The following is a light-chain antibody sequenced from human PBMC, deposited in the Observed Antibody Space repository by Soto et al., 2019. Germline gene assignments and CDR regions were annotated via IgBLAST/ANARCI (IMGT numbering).Light chain of an antibody. CDR3: SSHTSYSTRV. Sequence: QSELTQPASVSGSPGQSIPISCTGTSSDVGGYNYVSWYQQHPGKAPKLMIHEVSNRPSGISDRFSGSKSGNTASLTISGLQADDEADYYCSSHTSYSTRVFGTGTRSPS. V-gene: IGLV2-14*01. J-gene: IGLJ1*01. CDR1: SSDVGGYNY. CDR2: EVS.